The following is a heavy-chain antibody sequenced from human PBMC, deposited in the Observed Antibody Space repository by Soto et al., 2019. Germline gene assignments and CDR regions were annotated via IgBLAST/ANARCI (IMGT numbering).Heavy chain of an antibody. CDR3: AKPTTPDFWSGNYFDY. CDR2: ISGSGGST. Sequence: XESLRLSCAASGFTFSSYAMSWVRQAPGKGLEWVSAISGSGGSTYYADSVKGRFTISRDNSKNTLYLQMNSLRAEDTAVYYCAKPTTPDFWSGNYFDYWGQGTLVTVSS. D-gene: IGHD3-3*01. V-gene: IGHV3-23*01. CDR1: GFTFSSYA. J-gene: IGHJ4*02.